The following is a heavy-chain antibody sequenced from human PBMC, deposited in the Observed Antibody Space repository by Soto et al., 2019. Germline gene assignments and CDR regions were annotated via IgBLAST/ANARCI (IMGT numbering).Heavy chain of an antibody. V-gene: IGHV3-23*01. CDR2: ISGSGGST. CDR1: GFTFSSYA. Sequence: EVQLLESGGGLVQPGGSLRLSCAASGFTFSSYAMSWVRQAPGKGLEWVSAISGSGGSTYYAGSVRGRVTISRDKSKHTLYLQMSSLRAEDTAVYYCAIDLIGGLFGFDYWGPGTLVTVSS. D-gene: IGHD3-3*01. J-gene: IGHJ4*02. CDR3: AIDLIGGLFGFDY.